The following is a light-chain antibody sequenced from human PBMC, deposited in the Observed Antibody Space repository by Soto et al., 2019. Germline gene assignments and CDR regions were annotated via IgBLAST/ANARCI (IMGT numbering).Light chain of an antibody. CDR1: QSISIIF. CDR3: QQYASATWT. V-gene: IGKV3-20*01. CDR2: GAS. Sequence: EIVWTQSPGPLSLSPGEGATLSCRASQSISIIFLAWYQQKPGQAPRLVFYGASGRATGIPDRFSGSGSGTDFTLTISRLEHEDFAVYYCQQYASATWTFGQGTKGDI. J-gene: IGKJ1*01.